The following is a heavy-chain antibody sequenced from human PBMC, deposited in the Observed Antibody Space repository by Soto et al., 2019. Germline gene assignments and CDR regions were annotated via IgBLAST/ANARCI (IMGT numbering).Heavy chain of an antibody. Sequence: QVHLQESGPGLVKPSQTLSLTCTVSGISISSGNCYWSWIRQHPGKGLEWIGYRYYSGSTYYNRPIKSRVTTAVDTSKIKVSLKLSSVTATDTAVYHCARGYIGSHAGGYFDSGGRGAPVRVSS. CDR2: RYYSGST. CDR3: ARGYIGSHAGGYFDS. V-gene: IGHV4-31*03. D-gene: IGHD3-16*02. CDR1: GISISSGNCY. J-gene: IGHJ4*02.